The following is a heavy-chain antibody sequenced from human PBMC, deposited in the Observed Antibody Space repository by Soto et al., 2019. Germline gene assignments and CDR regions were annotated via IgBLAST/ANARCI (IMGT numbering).Heavy chain of an antibody. CDR1: GYTFTGYY. J-gene: IGHJ6*02. V-gene: IGHV1-2*04. D-gene: IGHD2-21*02. CDR3: ARRVVVTSVRDIAYYYYGLDV. Sequence: ASVKVSCKASGYTFTGYYMHWVRQAPGHGLEWMGWINPNSGGTNYAQKFQGWVTMTRDTSISTAYMELSRLRSDDTAVYYCARRVVVTSVRDIAYYYYGLDVWGQGTTVTVSS. CDR2: INPNSGGT.